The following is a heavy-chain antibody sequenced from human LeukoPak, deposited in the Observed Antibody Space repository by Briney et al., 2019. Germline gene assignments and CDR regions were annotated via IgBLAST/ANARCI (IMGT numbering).Heavy chain of an antibody. V-gene: IGHV3-11*01. D-gene: IGHD2-15*01. Sequence: GGSLRLSCAASGFTFSDYNMRWIRQAPGKGLEWVSSISRSGSTKYYADSVKGRFTISRDNAKNSLFLQMNSLRAEDTAVYYCARILRYCSGGNCYSGGLGYMDVWGKGTTVTISS. CDR3: ARILRYCSGGNCYSGGLGYMDV. CDR1: GFTFSDYN. CDR2: ISRSGSTK. J-gene: IGHJ6*03.